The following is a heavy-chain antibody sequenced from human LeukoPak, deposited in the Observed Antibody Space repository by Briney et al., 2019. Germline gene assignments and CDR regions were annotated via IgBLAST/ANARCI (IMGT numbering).Heavy chain of an antibody. CDR1: GFTFDDYA. CDR2: ISWNSGSI. Sequence: GGSLRLSCAASGFTFDDYAMHWVRQAPGKGLEWVSGISWNSGSIGYADSVKGRFTISRHNAKNSLYLQMNSLRAEDMALYYCAKGRDGYNELDAFDIWGQGTVVTVSS. CDR3: AKGRDGYNELDAFDI. D-gene: IGHD5-24*01. J-gene: IGHJ3*02. V-gene: IGHV3-9*03.